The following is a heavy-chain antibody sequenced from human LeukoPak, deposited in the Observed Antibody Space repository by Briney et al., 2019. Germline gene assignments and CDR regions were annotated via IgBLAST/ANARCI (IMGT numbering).Heavy chain of an antibody. Sequence: GGSLRLSCAASGFTFNRYWMNWVRQAPGKGLEWVANIKEDGSEKNYVDSVRGRFTISRDNAKNSLSLQMNSLRAEDTAVYYCARDQTTMDSPMADFGQWGQGTLVTVSS. V-gene: IGHV3-7*04. J-gene: IGHJ4*02. CDR2: IKEDGSEK. CDR3: ARDQTTMDSPMADFGQ. D-gene: IGHD5-18*01. CDR1: GFTFNRYW.